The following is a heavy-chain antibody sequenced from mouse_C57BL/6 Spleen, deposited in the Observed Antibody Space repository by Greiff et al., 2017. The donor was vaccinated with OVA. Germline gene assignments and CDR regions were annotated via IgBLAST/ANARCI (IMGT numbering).Heavy chain of an antibody. CDR1: GYTFTSYW. Sequence: QVQLQQSGAELVKPGASVKLSCKASGYTFTSYWMQWVKQRPGQGLEWIGEIDPSDSYTNYNQKFKGKATLTVDTSSSTAYMQLSSLTSEDSAVYYCARSDYVDFYWGQGTLVTVSA. J-gene: IGHJ3*01. V-gene: IGHV1-50*01. D-gene: IGHD1-1*01. CDR2: IDPSDSYT. CDR3: ARSDYVDFY.